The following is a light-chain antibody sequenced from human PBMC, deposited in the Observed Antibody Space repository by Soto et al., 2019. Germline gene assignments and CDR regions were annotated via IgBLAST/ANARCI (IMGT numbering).Light chain of an antibody. Sequence: QSALTQPRSVSGSPGQSVTISCTGTSSDVGCYNYVSWYQHHPGKAPKLIIYDVTKRPSGVPDRFSGSKSGNTASLTISGLQTDDEADYYCCSYAGSYTLLFGGGTKVTVL. CDR1: SSDVGCYNY. CDR2: DVT. V-gene: IGLV2-11*01. CDR3: CSYAGSYTLL. J-gene: IGLJ2*01.